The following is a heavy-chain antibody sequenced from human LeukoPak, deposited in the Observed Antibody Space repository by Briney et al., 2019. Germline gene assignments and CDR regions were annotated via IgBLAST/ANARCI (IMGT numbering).Heavy chain of an antibody. Sequence: GGSLRLSCAASGFTFTSYAMSWVRQAPGKGLEWVANIKQDGSEKYYVDSVKGRFTISRDNAKNSLYLQMNSLRAEDTAVYYCARSTAGLDYWGQGTPVTVSS. CDR3: ARSTAGLDY. CDR1: GFTFTSYA. J-gene: IGHJ4*02. CDR2: IKQDGSEK. V-gene: IGHV3-7*01. D-gene: IGHD1-1*01.